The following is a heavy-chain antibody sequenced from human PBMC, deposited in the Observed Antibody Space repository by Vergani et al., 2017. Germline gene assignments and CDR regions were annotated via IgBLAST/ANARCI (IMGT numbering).Heavy chain of an antibody. V-gene: IGHV4-59*01. CDR2: MYDSGST. Sequence: QVRLQESGPGLVKPSETLSLTCSVSGGSMSGYYWSWILQPPGKELEWIGYMYDSGSTNYNPSLATRVTISGDTSKNQFSLKLNSVTAADTAVYYCGRVADFYGLGSRLLDLWGQGILVTVST. J-gene: IGHJ5*02. D-gene: IGHD3-10*01. CDR3: GRVADFYGLGSRLLDL. CDR1: GGSMSGYY.